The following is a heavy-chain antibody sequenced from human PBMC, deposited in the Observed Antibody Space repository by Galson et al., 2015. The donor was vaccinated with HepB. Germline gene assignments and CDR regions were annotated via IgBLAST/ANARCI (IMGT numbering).Heavy chain of an antibody. CDR3: AKERVVVITNGYVDY. D-gene: IGHD3-22*01. V-gene: IGHV3-23*01. Sequence: SLRLSCAASGFSFSSYAMSWVRQAPGKGLEWVSVISGRGGSTYYADSVTGRFTISRDNSKNTLYLQMNSLRAEDTAVYYCAKERVVVITNGYVDYWGQGTLVTVSS. CDR1: GFSFSSYA. J-gene: IGHJ4*02. CDR2: ISGRGGST.